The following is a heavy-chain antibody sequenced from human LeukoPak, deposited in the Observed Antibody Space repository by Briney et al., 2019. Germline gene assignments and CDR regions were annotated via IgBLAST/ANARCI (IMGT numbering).Heavy chain of an antibody. CDR3: AGEAYCSSTNCPFDP. CDR2: INPNSGGT. J-gene: IGHJ5*02. CDR1: GYTFTGYY. V-gene: IGHV1-2*02. D-gene: IGHD2-2*01. Sequence: ASVKVSCTASGYTFTGYYMHWVRQAPGQGLEWMGWINPNSGGTNYAQKFQGRVTMTRDTSISTAYMELSRLRSDDTAVYYCAGEAYCSSTNCPFDPWGQGTLVTVSS.